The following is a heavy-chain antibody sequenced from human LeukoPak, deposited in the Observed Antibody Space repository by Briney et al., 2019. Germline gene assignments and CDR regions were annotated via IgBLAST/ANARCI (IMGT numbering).Heavy chain of an antibody. CDR3: ARSYDSSGYYFDY. V-gene: IGHV4-34*01. CDR1: GGSFSGYY. D-gene: IGHD3-22*01. J-gene: IGHJ4*02. CDR2: INHSGST. Sequence: SETLSLTCAVYGGSFSGYYWSWIRQPPGKGLEWIGEINHSGSTNYNPSLKSRDTISVDTSKNQFSLKLSSVTAADTAVYYCARSYDSSGYYFDYWGQGTLVTVSS.